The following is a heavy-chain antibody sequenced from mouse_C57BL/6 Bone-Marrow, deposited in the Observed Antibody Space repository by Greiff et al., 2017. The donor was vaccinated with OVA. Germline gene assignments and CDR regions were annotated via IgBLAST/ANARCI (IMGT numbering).Heavy chain of an antibody. J-gene: IGHJ2*01. D-gene: IGHD3-2*02. CDR2: INPNNGGT. Sequence: EVQLQQSGPELVKPGASVKISCKASGYTFTDYYMNWVKQSHGKSLEWIGDINPNNGGTSYNQKFKGKATLTVDKSSSTAYMELRSLTSEDSAVYYCARRTAQNFDYWGQGTTLTVSS. CDR1: GYTFTDYY. V-gene: IGHV1-26*01. CDR3: ARRTAQNFDY.